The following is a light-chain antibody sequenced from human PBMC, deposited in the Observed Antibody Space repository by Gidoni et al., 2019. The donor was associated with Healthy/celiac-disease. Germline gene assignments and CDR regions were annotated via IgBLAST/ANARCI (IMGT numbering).Light chain of an antibody. CDR2: ASS. CDR1: QSISSY. V-gene: IGKV1-39*01. J-gene: IGKJ2*01. Sequence: DIQMTQSPSSLSASVGDRVTITCRTSQSISSYLNWYQHKQGKAPELLIYASSSLQSGVHSTFIGSGSWTDFTLTISSLQPEDFATYYCQQSYSTPHTFGQGTKLEIK. CDR3: QQSYSTPHT.